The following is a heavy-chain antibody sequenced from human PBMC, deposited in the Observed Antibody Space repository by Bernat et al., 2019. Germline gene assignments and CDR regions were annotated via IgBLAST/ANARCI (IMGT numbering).Heavy chain of an antibody. D-gene: IGHD2-15*01. CDR2: IWYDGSNK. V-gene: IGHV3-33*01. Sequence: QVQLVESGGGVVQPGRSLRLSCAASGFTFSSYGMHWVRQAPGKGLEWVAVIWYDGSNKYYADSVKDRFTISRDNSKNTLYLQMNSLRAEDTAVYYCASSRLHGAFDIWGQGTMVTVSS. CDR3: ASSRLHGAFDI. J-gene: IGHJ3*02. CDR1: GFTFSSYG.